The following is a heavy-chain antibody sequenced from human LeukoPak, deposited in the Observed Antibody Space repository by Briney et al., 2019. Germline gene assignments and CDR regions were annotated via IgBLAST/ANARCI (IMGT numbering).Heavy chain of an antibody. J-gene: IGHJ5*02. V-gene: IGHV3-7*04. CDR3: VRGDWYLAS. D-gene: IGHD2-21*01. CDR1: GFNFSDSR. CDR2: INRDGTEK. Sequence: GGSLRLSCATSGFNFSDSRMTWVRQAPGKGLQWVANINRDGTEKHFLDSVEGRFTISRDNAKKSLYLQMNTLRPQDTAVYFCVRGDWYLASWGQGTLVTVSS.